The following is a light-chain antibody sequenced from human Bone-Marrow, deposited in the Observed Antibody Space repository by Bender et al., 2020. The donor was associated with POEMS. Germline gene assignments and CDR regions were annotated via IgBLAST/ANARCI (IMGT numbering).Light chain of an antibody. J-gene: IGLJ2*01. Sequence: SYELTQPPSVSVSPGQTASVTCYGDNLVRNHVFWFQQRPGQSPVLVIYHDNNRPSGVPHRFSGSKSGTSASLAITGLQAEDEAEYSCQSYDGSVNTVVIGGGTKVTVL. CDR2: HDN. CDR3: QSYDGSVNTVV. CDR1: NLVRNH. V-gene: IGLV3-1*01.